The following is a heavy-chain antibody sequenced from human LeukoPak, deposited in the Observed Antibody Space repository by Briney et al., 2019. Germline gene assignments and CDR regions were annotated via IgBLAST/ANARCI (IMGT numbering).Heavy chain of an antibody. Sequence: GGSLRLSCAASGFTFSSYSMNWVRQAPGKGLEWVSYISGSIITIFYADSVKGRFTISRDSAKNSLYLQMNSLRDEDTAVYYCAGAKSIAADGTFDYWGQGTLVTVSS. V-gene: IGHV3-48*02. CDR3: AGAKSIAADGTFDY. J-gene: IGHJ4*02. CDR2: ISGSIITI. CDR1: GFTFSSYS. D-gene: IGHD6-13*01.